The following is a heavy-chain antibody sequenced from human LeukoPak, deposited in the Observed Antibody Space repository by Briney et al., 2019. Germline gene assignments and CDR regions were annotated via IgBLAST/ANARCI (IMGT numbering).Heavy chain of an antibody. CDR2: INPNSGST. Sequence: GASVKVSCKASGYTFIGHFIHWVRQAPGQGLEWMGWINPNSGSTNYAQKFKGRVTMTRDTSISTTYMELNSLRSDDTALYYCTRDRGYGWYVSDHWGQGTLVTVSS. V-gene: IGHV1-2*02. CDR3: TRDRGYGWYVSDH. D-gene: IGHD6-19*01. J-gene: IGHJ4*02. CDR1: GYTFIGHF.